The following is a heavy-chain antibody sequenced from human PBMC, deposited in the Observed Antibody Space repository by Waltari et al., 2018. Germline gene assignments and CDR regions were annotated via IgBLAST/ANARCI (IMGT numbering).Heavy chain of an antibody. Sequence: QMQLVQSGAEVEKPGCAATVSCKASVGSFSSYAIRWVRQALGQGLVWMEGIIPIFDAANYAQKFPGTVAITTDEFTSTANMVLSSLRSEDTSVYYCAIGYFSGGSCYSAAFDIWGQGTMVTVSS. J-gene: IGHJ3*02. CDR3: AIGYFSGGSCYSAAFDI. CDR1: VGSFSSYA. D-gene: IGHD2-15*01. CDR2: IIPIFDAA. V-gene: IGHV1-69*01.